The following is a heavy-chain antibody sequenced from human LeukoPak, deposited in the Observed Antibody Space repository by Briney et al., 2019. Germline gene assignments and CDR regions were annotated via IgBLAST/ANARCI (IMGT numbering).Heavy chain of an antibody. CDR3: ARIGKDAFDI. CDR1: GFTFSTYW. J-gene: IGHJ3*02. V-gene: IGHV3-7*03. Sequence: GGSLRLSCAASGFTFSTYWMSWVRQAPGKGLEWVANIDQDESEKNYVDSVKGRFTISRDNAKNSLYLQMNSLRAEDTAVYYCARIGKDAFDIWGQGTMVTVSS. CDR2: IDQDESEK.